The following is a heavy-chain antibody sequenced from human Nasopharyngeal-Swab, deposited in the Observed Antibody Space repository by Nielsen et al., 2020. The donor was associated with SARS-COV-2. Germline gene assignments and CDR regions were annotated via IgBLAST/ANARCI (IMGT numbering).Heavy chain of an antibody. CDR1: GGSISSINW. V-gene: IGHV4-4*02. D-gene: IGHD1-14*01. CDR2: IYHSGST. Sequence: SQTLSLTCAVSGGSISSINWWSWVRQPPGKGLEWIGEIYHSGSTNYNPSLKSRATISVDKSKNQFSMKLSSVTAADTAVYYCAGVGGKIDYWGQGTLVTVSS. CDR3: AGVGGKIDY. J-gene: IGHJ4*02.